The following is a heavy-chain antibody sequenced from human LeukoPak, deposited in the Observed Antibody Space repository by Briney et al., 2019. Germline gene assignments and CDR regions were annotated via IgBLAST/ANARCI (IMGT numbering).Heavy chain of an antibody. D-gene: IGHD2-2*01. CDR3: ARDGIVVVPAATHTSEFD. Sequence: GGSLRLSCAASGFTFSSYEMNWVRQAPGKGLGWVSYISSSGSTIYYADSVKGRFTISRDNAKNSLYLQMNSLRAEDTAVYYCARDGIVVVPAATHTSEFDWGQGTLVTVSS. J-gene: IGHJ4*02. CDR2: ISSSGSTI. V-gene: IGHV3-48*03. CDR1: GFTFSSYE.